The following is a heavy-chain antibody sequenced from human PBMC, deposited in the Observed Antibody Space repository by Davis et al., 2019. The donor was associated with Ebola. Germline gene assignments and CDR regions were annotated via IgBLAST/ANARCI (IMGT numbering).Heavy chain of an antibody. CDR3: AKDNFAGQQLVRYYYYGMDV. D-gene: IGHD6-13*01. CDR1: GFTLSSYW. CDR2: ISGSGGST. Sequence: GESLKISCAASGFTLSSYWMHWVRQAPGKGLEWVSAISGSGGSTYYADSVKGRFTISRDNSKNTLYLQMNSLRAEDTAVYYCAKDNFAGQQLVRYYYYGMDVWGQGTTVTVSS. J-gene: IGHJ6*02. V-gene: IGHV3-23*01.